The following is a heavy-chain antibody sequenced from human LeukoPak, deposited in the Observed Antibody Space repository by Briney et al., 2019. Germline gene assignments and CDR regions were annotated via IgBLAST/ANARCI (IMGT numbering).Heavy chain of an antibody. CDR3: ASDDLYQYYGMDV. J-gene: IGHJ6*02. V-gene: IGHV3-33*01. CDR1: GFTFSGHG. CDR2: IWYDGSNK. D-gene: IGHD2-2*01. Sequence: GGSLRLSCAASGFTFSGHGMHWVRQAPGKGLEWVAVIWYDGSNKYYADSVKGRFTISRDNSKNTLYLQMNSLRAEDTAVYSCASDDLYQYYGMDVWGQGTTVTVSS.